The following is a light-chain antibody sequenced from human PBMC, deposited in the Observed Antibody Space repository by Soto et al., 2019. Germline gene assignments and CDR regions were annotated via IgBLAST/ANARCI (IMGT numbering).Light chain of an antibody. V-gene: IGKV3-15*01. J-gene: IGKJ4*01. Sequence: EIVMTQSPATLSVSPGERATLSCRASQSVRSYLAWYQQKPGQAPRLLIYSASARATGIPARFSGSGSGTEFILTISSLQSEDFAVYYCQQYSKWPLTFGGGTKVDI. CDR2: SAS. CDR3: QQYSKWPLT. CDR1: QSVRSY.